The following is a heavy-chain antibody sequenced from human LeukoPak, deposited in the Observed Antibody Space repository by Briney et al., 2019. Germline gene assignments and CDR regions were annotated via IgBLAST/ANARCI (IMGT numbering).Heavy chain of an antibody. CDR1: GGSISSSSYY. Sequence: PSETLSLTCTVSGGSISSSSYYWGWIRQPPGKGLEWIGSIYYSGSTYYNPSLKSRVTISVDTSKNQFSLKLSSVTAADTAVYYCARAREFTMVRRYRTKREYYFDYWGQGTLVTVSS. CDR2: IYYSGST. V-gene: IGHV4-39*07. D-gene: IGHD3-10*01. CDR3: ARAREFTMVRRYRTKREYYFDY. J-gene: IGHJ4*02.